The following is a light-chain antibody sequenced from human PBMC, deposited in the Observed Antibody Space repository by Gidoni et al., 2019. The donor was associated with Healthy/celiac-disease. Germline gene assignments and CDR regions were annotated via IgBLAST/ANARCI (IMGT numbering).Light chain of an antibody. Sequence: PPSVSVSPGQTARITCSGDALPKQYAYWYQQKPGQAPVLVIYKDSERPSGIPERFSVSSSGTTVTLTIRGVQAEDEADYYCQSADSSGTYPYVFGTGTKVTVL. V-gene: IGLV3-25*03. CDR3: QSADSSGTYPYV. J-gene: IGLJ1*01. CDR2: KDS. CDR1: ALPKQY.